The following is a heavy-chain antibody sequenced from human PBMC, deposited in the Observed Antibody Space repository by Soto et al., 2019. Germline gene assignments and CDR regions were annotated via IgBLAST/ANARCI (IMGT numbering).Heavy chain of an antibody. V-gene: IGHV3-30*18. CDR1: GFTFSTYG. CDR2: ISYDGSNK. CDR3: AKDLPAGMGFDY. D-gene: IGHD2-2*01. Sequence: GGSLRLPCAASGFTFSTYGMHWVRQAPGKGLEWVAVISYDGSNKYYADSVKGRFTISRDNSKNTLYLQMNSLRAEDTAVYYCAKDLPAGMGFDYWGQGTLVTVSS. J-gene: IGHJ4*02.